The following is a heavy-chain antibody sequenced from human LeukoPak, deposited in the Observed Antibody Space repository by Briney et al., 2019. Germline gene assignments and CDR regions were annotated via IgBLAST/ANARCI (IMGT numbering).Heavy chain of an antibody. J-gene: IGHJ6*03. V-gene: IGHV4-61*02. CDR2: IYTSGST. D-gene: IGHD3-3*01. CDR3: AMGNDYDFWSGYYYYYMDV. CDR1: GGSISSGSYY. Sequence: PSETLSLTCTVSGGSISSGSYYWSWIRQPAGKGLEWIGRIYTSGSTNYNPSLKSRVTISVDTSKNQFSLKLSSVTAADTAVYYCAMGNDYDFWSGYYYYYMDVWGKGTTVTVSS.